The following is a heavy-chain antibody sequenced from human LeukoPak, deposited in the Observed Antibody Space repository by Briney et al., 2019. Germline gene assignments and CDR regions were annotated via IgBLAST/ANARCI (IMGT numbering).Heavy chain of an antibody. D-gene: IGHD6-6*01. Sequence: GGSLRLSCAASGFTFSSYAMSWVRQVPGKGLEWVSVISGSGGNTYYADSVKGRFTISRDNSKNMLYLQMNSLRAEDTAVYYCAKWKYSNSGIDDCWGQGTLVTVSS. J-gene: IGHJ4*02. CDR1: GFTFSSYA. V-gene: IGHV3-23*01. CDR3: AKWKYSNSGIDDC. CDR2: ISGSGGNT.